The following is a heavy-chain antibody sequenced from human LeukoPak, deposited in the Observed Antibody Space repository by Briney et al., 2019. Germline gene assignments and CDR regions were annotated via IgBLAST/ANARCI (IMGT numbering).Heavy chain of an antibody. D-gene: IGHD2-21*01. CDR2: MNPNSGIT. CDR1: GYTFTTYD. V-gene: IGHV1-8*01. J-gene: IGHJ4*02. CDR3: ARVAGNCGGDCYRLLY. Sequence: ASVKVSCKASGYTFTTYDINWVRQATGQGLEWLGWMNPNSGITGYAQKFQGRVTMTRNISITTAYMELSDLRSEDTAVYYCARVAGNCGGDCYRLLYWGQGTLVTVSS.